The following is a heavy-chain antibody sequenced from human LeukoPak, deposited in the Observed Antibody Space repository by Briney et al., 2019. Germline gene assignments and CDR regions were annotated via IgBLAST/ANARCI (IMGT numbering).Heavy chain of an antibody. CDR3: AKRRGLELLYYYYMDV. Sequence: PGGSLRLSCAASGFTFISYGMHWVRQAPGKGLEWVTFIRYDGSNKYYADSVKGRFTISRDNSKNTLYLQMNSLRAEDTAVYYCAKRRGLELLYYYYMDVWGKGTTVTVSS. CDR1: GFTFISYG. V-gene: IGHV3-30*02. J-gene: IGHJ6*03. CDR2: IRYDGSNK. D-gene: IGHD1-7*01.